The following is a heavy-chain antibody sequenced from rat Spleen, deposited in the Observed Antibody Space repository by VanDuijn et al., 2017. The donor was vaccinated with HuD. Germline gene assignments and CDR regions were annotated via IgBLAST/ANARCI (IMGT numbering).Heavy chain of an antibody. V-gene: IGHV2-6*01. D-gene: IGHD1-6*01. Sequence: QVQLKESGPGLVQPSQTLSLTCTVSGFSLTGNNVHWVRQPPGKGLEWIAAISSGGSTYYNSALKSRLSISRDISRGQVFLKMNSLQTEDTAIYFCTREGLMYTTDIPHYWGQGVMVTVSS. CDR3: TREGLMYTTDIPHY. CDR2: ISSGGST. J-gene: IGHJ2*01. CDR1: GFSLTGNN.